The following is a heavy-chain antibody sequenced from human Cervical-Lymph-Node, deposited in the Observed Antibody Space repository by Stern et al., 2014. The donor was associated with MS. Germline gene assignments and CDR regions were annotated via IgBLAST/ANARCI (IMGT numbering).Heavy chain of an antibody. V-gene: IGHV1-69*01. J-gene: IGHJ6*02. D-gene: IGHD1-26*01. Sequence: VQLVESGAEVKKPGSSVKVSCKASGGTFSSYAISWVRQAPGQGLEWMVGVIPLFGTANYAQKFQGRVTITEDESTSTAYMELSSLRSEDTAVYYCARGELKEGLVRGMDVWGQGTTVTVSS. CDR1: GGTFSSYA. CDR2: VIPLFGTA. CDR3: ARGELKEGLVRGMDV.